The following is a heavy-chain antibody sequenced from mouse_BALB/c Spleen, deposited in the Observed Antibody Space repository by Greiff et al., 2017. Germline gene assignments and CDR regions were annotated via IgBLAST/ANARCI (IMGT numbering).Heavy chain of an antibody. CDR1: GFTFSSYA. J-gene: IGHJ2*01. D-gene: IGHD2-1*01. CDR2: ISSGGST. CDR3: ARGNYGNYGGDY. Sequence: EVHLVESGGGLVKPGGSLKLSCAASGFTFSSYAMSWVRQTPEKRLEWVASISSGGSTYYPDSVKGRFTISRDNARNILYLQMSSLRSEDTAMYYCARGNYGNYGGDYWGQGTTLTGSS. V-gene: IGHV5-6-5*01.